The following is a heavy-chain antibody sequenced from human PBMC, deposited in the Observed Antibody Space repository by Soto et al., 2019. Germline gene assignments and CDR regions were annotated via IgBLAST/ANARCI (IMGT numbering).Heavy chain of an antibody. J-gene: IGHJ3*02. V-gene: IGHV5-51*01. Sequence: SGESLKISCKGSGYSFTSYWIGWVRQMPGKGLEWMGIIYPGDSDTRYSPSFQGQVTISADKSISTAYLQWSSLKASDTAMYYCASLYYYDSTGYHDAFDIWGQGTMVTVSS. CDR2: IYPGDSDT. CDR1: GYSFTSYW. CDR3: ASLYYYDSTGYHDAFDI. D-gene: IGHD3-22*01.